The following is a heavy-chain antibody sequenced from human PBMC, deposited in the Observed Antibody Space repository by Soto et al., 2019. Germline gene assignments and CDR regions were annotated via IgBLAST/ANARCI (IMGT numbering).Heavy chain of an antibody. V-gene: IGHV3-53*02. Sequence: EVQVLATGGGLIQPGGSLRLSCAASGFTVNSNYMSWVRQAPGEGLQWVSITNTGGTTYYADSVKGRFTVSRDNSKNTLYLHINSLRAEDTAVYYCAKGDGFILAVWGQGTTVSVSS. CDR2: TNTGGTT. CDR1: GFTVNSNY. CDR3: AKGDGFILAV. J-gene: IGHJ6*02. D-gene: IGHD1-26*01.